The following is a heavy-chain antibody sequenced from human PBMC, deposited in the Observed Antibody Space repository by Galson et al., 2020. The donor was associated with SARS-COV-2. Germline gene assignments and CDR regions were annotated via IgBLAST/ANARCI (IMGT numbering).Heavy chain of an antibody. Sequence: SETLSLTCTVSGGSISSGGYYWSWIRQRPGKGLEWIGYIHYSGSTYYNPSLKSRVTISVDTSKNQVSLKLSSVSAADTAVYYCARAQQDDILAGYWFDPWGRGTLVTVSS. J-gene: IGHJ5*02. CDR2: IHYSGST. CDR1: GGSISSGGYY. D-gene: IGHD3-9*01. V-gene: IGHV4-31*03. CDR3: ARAQQDDILAGYWFDP.